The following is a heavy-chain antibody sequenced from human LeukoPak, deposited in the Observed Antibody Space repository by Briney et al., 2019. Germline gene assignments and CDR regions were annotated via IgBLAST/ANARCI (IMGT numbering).Heavy chain of an antibody. J-gene: IGHJ4*02. CDR3: ARRPSRGSEFDY. D-gene: IGHD3-10*01. Sequence: PGGSLRLSCAASGFTFSSYAMSWVRQAPGKGLEWVSAISGSGGSTYYADSVKGRFTISRDNSKNSLYLQMNSLRAEDTAVYYCARRPSRGSEFDYWGQGTLVTVSS. CDR1: GFTFSSYA. V-gene: IGHV3-23*01. CDR2: ISGSGGST.